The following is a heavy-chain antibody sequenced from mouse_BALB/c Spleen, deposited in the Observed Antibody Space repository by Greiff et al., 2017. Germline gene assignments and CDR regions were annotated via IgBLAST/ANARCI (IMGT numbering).Heavy chain of an antibody. J-gene: IGHJ3*01. D-gene: IGHD1-2*01. Sequence: EVNVVESGGGLVKPGGSLKLSCAASGFAFSSYDMSWVRQTPEKRLEWVAYISSGGGSTYYPDTVKGRFTISRDNAKNTLYLQMSSLKSEDTAMYYCARRGRLPFFAYWGQGTLVTVSA. CDR1: GFAFSSYD. CDR2: ISSGGGST. CDR3: ARRGRLPFFAY. V-gene: IGHV5-12-1*01.